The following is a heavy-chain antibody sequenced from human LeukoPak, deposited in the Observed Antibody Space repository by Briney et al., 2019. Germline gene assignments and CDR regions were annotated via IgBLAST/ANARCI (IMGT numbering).Heavy chain of an antibody. J-gene: IGHJ5*02. CDR1: GYTFIAYY. Sequence: ASVKVSCRASGYTFIAYYMHWVRQAPGQGLEWMGWMNPNSGNTGYAQKFQGRVTMTRNTSISTAYMELGSLRSEDTAVYYCARVGRWGLGQKNWFDPWGQGTLVTVSS. V-gene: IGHV1-8*02. CDR3: ARVGRWGLGQKNWFDP. D-gene: IGHD1-26*01. CDR2: MNPNSGNT.